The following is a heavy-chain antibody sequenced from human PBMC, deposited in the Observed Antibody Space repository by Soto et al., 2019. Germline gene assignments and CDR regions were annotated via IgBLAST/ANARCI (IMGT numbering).Heavy chain of an antibody. CDR3: ARDRVIAAAGTLNWFDP. Sequence: ASVKLSCKASGYTFTSYAMHWVRQAPGQRLEWMGWINAGNGNTKYSQKFQGRVTITRDTSTSTVYMELSSLRSEDTAVYYCARDRVIAAAGTLNWFDPWGQGTLVTVS. D-gene: IGHD6-13*01. CDR2: INAGNGNT. J-gene: IGHJ5*02. CDR1: GYTFTSYA. V-gene: IGHV1-3*01.